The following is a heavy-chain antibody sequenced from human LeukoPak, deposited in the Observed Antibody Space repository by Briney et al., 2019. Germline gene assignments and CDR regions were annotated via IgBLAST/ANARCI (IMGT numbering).Heavy chain of an antibody. CDR1: GFTFSSYS. CDR2: ISSSSSYI. V-gene: IGHV3-21*01. Sequence: GGSLRLSCAASGFTFSSYSMNWVRQAPGKGLEWVSSISSSSSYIYYADSVKGRFTISRDNAKNSLYLQMNSLRAEDTAVYYCARDLEEGYFDYWGQGTLVTVSS. CDR3: ARDLEEGYFDY. J-gene: IGHJ4*02.